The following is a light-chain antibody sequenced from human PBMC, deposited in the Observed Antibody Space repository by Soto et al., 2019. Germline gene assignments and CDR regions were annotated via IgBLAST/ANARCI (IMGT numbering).Light chain of an antibody. J-gene: IGKJ4*01. Sequence: IVLTQSPATLSLSPGERATLSCRARQTVSTHLSWYQHKPGQAPRLLIYGASNRATGIPARFSGSGSGTDFTLTISSLEPEGYAVYYCQQRHNWLTFGGGTKVDI. V-gene: IGKV3-11*01. CDR2: GAS. CDR1: QTVSTH. CDR3: QQRHNWLT.